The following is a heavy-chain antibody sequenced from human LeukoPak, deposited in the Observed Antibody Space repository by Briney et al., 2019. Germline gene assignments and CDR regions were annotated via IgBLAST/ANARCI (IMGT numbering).Heavy chain of an antibody. Sequence: SETLSLTCTVSGGSISSSSYYWGWIRQPPGKGLEWIGSIYYSGSTYYNPSLKSRVTISVDTSKNQFSLKLSSVTAADTVVYYCARVMYATPRQYSAFDIWGQGTMVTVSS. J-gene: IGHJ3*02. CDR2: IYYSGST. CDR1: GGSISSSSYY. D-gene: IGHD2-8*01. V-gene: IGHV4-39*07. CDR3: ARVMYATPRQYSAFDI.